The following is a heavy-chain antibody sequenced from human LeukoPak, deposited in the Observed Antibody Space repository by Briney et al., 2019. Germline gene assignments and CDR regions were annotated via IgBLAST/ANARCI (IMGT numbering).Heavy chain of an antibody. V-gene: IGHV4-38-2*02. J-gene: IGHJ4*02. Sequence: SETLSLTCNVSGYSITNGYYWAWIRQPPGKGLEWIGSFYHGGSTYYNPSLKSRVTISGDAPENQFSLKVNAVTAADTAVYYCAKKDSFIALWGQGTLVTVSS. CDR1: GYSITNGYY. CDR2: FYHGGST. CDR3: AKKDSFIAL. D-gene: IGHD2/OR15-2a*01.